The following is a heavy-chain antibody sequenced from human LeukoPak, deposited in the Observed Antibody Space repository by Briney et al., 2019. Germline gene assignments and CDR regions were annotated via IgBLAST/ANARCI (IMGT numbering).Heavy chain of an antibody. CDR2: ISSSSSYT. Sequence: GGSLRLSCAASGFTFSDYYMSWIRQAPGKGLEWVSYISSSSSYTNYADSVKGRFTISRGNAKNSLYLQMNSLRAEDTAVYYCARVGLIGDYVDYWGQGTLVTVSS. J-gene: IGHJ4*02. CDR1: GFTFSDYY. D-gene: IGHD4-17*01. V-gene: IGHV3-11*06. CDR3: ARVGLIGDYVDY.